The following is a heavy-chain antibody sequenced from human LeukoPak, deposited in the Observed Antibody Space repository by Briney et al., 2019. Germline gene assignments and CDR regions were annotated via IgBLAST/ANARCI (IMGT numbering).Heavy chain of an antibody. CDR2: IYTSGST. Sequence: NPSETLSLTCTVSGGSISSGSYYWSWIRQPAGKGLEWIGRIYTSGSTNYDPSLKSRVTISVDTSKNQFSLKLSSVTAADTAVYYCATRPVVTPGFGAFDIWGQGTMVTVSS. J-gene: IGHJ3*02. CDR3: ATRPVVTPGFGAFDI. D-gene: IGHD4-23*01. CDR1: GGSISSGSYY. V-gene: IGHV4-61*02.